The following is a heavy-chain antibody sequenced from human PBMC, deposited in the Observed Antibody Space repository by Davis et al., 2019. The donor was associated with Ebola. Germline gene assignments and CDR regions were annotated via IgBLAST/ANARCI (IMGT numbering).Heavy chain of an antibody. D-gene: IGHD3-10*01. CDR1: GYSFTSYW. Sequence: KVSCKGSGYSFTSYWIGWVRQMPGTGLEGMGIIYPGDSDTRSSPSFQGQVTISADKSISTAYLQWSSLKASDTAMYYCARGERYYGSGSYYPAVNFDYWGQGTLVTVSS. CDR2: IYPGDSDT. V-gene: IGHV5-51*01. J-gene: IGHJ4*02. CDR3: ARGERYYGSGSYYPAVNFDY.